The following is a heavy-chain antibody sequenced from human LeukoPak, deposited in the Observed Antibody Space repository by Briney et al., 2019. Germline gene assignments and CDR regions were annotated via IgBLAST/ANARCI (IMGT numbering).Heavy chain of an antibody. V-gene: IGHV3-33*06. D-gene: IGHD3-22*01. CDR2: IWYDGSNK. CDR3: AKDDPRAHYDSGGSVSYCFDY. J-gene: IGHJ4*02. CDR1: GFTFSSYG. Sequence: PGGSLRLSCAASGFTFSSYGMHWVRQGPGKGLEWVAVIWYDGSNKYYADSVKGRFTISRDNSKNTLYLQMNSLRAEDTAVYYCAKDDPRAHYDSGGSVSYCFDYWGQGTLVTVSS.